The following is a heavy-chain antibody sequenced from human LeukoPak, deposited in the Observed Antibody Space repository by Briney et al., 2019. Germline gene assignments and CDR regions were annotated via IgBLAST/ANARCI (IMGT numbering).Heavy chain of an antibody. J-gene: IGHJ4*02. CDR1: GGSINSYY. D-gene: IGHD3-3*01. CDR2: IYYSGST. Sequence: SETLSLTCTVSGGSINSYYWSWIRRPPGKGLEWIGYIYYSGSTQYNPSLKSRVTISVDTSKNQFSLKLSSVTAADTAVYYCARGGFGVPFDYWGQGTLVTVSS. CDR3: ARGGFGVPFDY. V-gene: IGHV4-59*01.